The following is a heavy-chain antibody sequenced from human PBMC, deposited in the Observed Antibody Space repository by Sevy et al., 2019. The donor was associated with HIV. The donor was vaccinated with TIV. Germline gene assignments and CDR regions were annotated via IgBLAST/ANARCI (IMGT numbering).Heavy chain of an antibody. J-gene: IGHJ4*02. CDR2: MSYDGREI. Sequence: GGSLRLSCAASGFTFSRYAIHWVRQAPGKGLEWLAYMSYDGREILYANAVKGRFTISRDNSKNTLFLEMTSLRPEDTAVYYCARRDLNHHCLLDYWGRGAQVTVSS. V-gene: IGHV3-30*03. D-gene: IGHD2-21*01. CDR1: GFTFSRYA. CDR3: ARRDLNHHCLLDY.